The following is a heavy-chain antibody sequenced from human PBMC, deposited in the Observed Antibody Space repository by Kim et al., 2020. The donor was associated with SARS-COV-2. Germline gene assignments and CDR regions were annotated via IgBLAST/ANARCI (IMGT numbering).Heavy chain of an antibody. V-gene: IGHV4-59*01. J-gene: IGHJ4*02. D-gene: IGHD1-26*01. CDR3: ARSPIVGATTGFDY. Sequence: NPALKGRVTISVDTSKNQYSLQLSSVTAADTAVYYCARSPIVGATTGFDYWGQGTLVTVSS.